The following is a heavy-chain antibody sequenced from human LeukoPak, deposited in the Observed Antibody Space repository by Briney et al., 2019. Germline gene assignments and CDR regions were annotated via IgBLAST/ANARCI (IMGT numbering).Heavy chain of an antibody. CDR2: ISGSGGST. J-gene: IGHJ4*02. Sequence: GGSLRLFCAASGFTFSSYAMSWVRQAPGKGLEWVSAISGSGGSTYYADSVKGRFTISRDNSKNTLYLQMNSLRAEDTAVYYCAKVGPGGYGGSGYYFDYWGQGTLVTVSS. CDR3: AKVGPGGYGGSGYYFDY. V-gene: IGHV3-23*01. CDR1: GFTFSSYA. D-gene: IGHD5-12*01.